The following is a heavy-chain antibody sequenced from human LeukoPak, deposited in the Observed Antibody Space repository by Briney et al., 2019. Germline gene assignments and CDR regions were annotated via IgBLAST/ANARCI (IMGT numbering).Heavy chain of an antibody. Sequence: GGSLRLSCAASGFMFSSYWMSWVRQAPGKGLEWVAIISYDGSNEYYADSVKGRFTISRDNSKNTLYLQMNSLRAADTAVYYCARDHRHYYGSGSSNYYFDYWGQGTLVTVSS. V-gene: IGHV3-30*03. J-gene: IGHJ4*02. CDR3: ARDHRHYYGSGSSNYYFDY. CDR1: GFMFSSYW. D-gene: IGHD3-10*01. CDR2: ISYDGSNE.